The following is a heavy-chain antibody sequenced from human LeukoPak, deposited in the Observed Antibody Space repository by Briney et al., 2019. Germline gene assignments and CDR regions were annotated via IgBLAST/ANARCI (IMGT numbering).Heavy chain of an antibody. CDR3: ARAGAYHFDN. Sequence: GESLRLSCAASGFTFTDYWMHWVRQVPGKGLVRVSIINTDTRGTYYADSVKGRFTISRDNAKSTLYLQMDSLRAEDTAVYYCARAGAYHFDNWGQGTLVTVSS. CDR1: GFTFTDYW. J-gene: IGHJ4*02. D-gene: IGHD3-16*01. CDR2: INTDTRGT. V-gene: IGHV3-74*01.